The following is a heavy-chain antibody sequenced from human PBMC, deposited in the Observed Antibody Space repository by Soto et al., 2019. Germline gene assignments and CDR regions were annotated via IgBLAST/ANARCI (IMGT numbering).Heavy chain of an antibody. Sequence: SLRLSCADSGFTFSNYCMHWVRQAPGKGLEWVSAISTSGGSTYYADSVKGRFSISRDNSKSTLYLQMNSLRAEDTAVYYCAKETGTRGGGAFDIWGQGTMVTVSS. V-gene: IGHV3-23*01. CDR1: GFTFSNYC. D-gene: IGHD1-7*01. CDR2: ISTSGGST. CDR3: AKETGTRGGGAFDI. J-gene: IGHJ3*02.